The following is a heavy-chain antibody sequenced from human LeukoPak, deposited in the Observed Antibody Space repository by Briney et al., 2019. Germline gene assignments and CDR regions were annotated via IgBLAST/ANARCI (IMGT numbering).Heavy chain of an antibody. CDR1: GFTFSNYG. D-gene: IGHD3-10*01. CDR3: AKVTYGSGTYGAFDS. CDR2: ISGSGGST. J-gene: IGHJ4*02. V-gene: IGHV3-23*01. Sequence: SGGSLRLSCAASGFTFSNYGINWVRQAPGKGLEWVSAISGSGGSTYYADSVKGRFTISRDNSKNTLYLQMNSLRAEDTAVYYCAKVTYGSGTYGAFDSWGQGTLVTVSS.